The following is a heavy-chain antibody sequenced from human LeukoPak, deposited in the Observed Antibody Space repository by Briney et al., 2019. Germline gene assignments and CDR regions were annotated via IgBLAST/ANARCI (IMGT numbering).Heavy chain of an antibody. D-gene: IGHD3-22*01. CDR1: GGSINNYY. CDR3: ARVSESHDSSGYSGNAFDI. Sequence: ASETLSLTCTVSGGSINNYYWSWIRQPAGKGLEWIGRIYSTGSTDYNPSLKSRVAMSVDTSKNQFSLKLTSLTAADTAVYFCARVSESHDSSGYSGNAFDIWGQGIMVTVSS. CDR2: IYSTGST. J-gene: IGHJ3*02. V-gene: IGHV4-4*07.